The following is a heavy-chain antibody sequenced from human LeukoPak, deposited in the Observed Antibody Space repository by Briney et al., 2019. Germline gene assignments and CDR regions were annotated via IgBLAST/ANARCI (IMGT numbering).Heavy chain of an antibody. CDR1: GGSISSYY. CDR3: AREIAVAEANNWFAP. J-gene: IGHJ5*02. V-gene: IGHV4-59*01. D-gene: IGHD6-19*01. Sequence: PSETLSLTCTVSGGSISSYYWSWIRQPPGKGLEWIGYIYYSGSTNYNPSLKSRVTISVDTSKNQFSLKLSSVTAADTAVYYCAREIAVAEANNWFAPWGQGTLVTVSS. CDR2: IYYSGST.